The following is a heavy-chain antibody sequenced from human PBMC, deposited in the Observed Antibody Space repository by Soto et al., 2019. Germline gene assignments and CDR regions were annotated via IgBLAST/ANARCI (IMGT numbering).Heavy chain of an antibody. J-gene: IGHJ4*02. CDR1: GLTFSKYA. CDR2: ITGSGGHT. D-gene: IGHD3-22*01. CDR3: AKGSADSSPYYFDS. Sequence: GGSLRVSCAAAGLTFSKYAMSWVRQDPPKGLQSFSAITGSGGHTYYASSVKARFTISRDNSNNVLFLQMNSLRAEDTAIYYCAKGSADSSPYYFDSWGQGTLVTVSS. V-gene: IGHV3-23*01.